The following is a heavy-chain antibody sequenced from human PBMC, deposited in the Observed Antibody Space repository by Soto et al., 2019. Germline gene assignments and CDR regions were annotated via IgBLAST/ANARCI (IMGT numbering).Heavy chain of an antibody. D-gene: IGHD6-19*01. J-gene: IGHJ5*02. V-gene: IGHV4-38-2*01. CDR3: ARYSSGWANWFDP. CDR2: IYHSGST. Sequence: SETLSLTCAVSGYSISSGYYWGWIRQPPGKGLEWIGSIYHSGSTYYNPSLKSRVTISVDTSKNQFSLKLSSVTAADTAVYYCARYSSGWANWFDPWGQGTLVTASS. CDR1: GYSISSGYY.